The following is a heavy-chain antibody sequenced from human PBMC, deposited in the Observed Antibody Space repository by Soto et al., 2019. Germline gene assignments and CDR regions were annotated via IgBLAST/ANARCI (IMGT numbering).Heavy chain of an antibody. V-gene: IGHV1-2*02. J-gene: IGHJ4*02. CDR1: GYTFTSYT. CDR2: INPDSGAT. Sequence: ASVKVSCKASGYTFTSYTMHWVRQAPGQRLEWMGWINPDSGATNYAQNFQGRVTLTSDTSISTASMDLTSLTSDDTAVYYCARGDYGTGGYPFPYFDYWGQGTLVTVSS. D-gene: IGHD2-8*02. CDR3: ARGDYGTGGYPFPYFDY.